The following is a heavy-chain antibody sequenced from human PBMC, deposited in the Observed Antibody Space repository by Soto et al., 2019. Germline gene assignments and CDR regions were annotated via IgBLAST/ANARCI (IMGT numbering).Heavy chain of an antibody. J-gene: IGHJ5*02. V-gene: IGHV4-4*02. CDR1: GGSISSNNC. CDR2: IYHSGRT. Sequence: SETLSLTCAVSGGSISSNNCWSCVLQPPGKGLEWIGEIYHSGRTNYNPSLKSRVTISVDKSKNQFSLKLSSVTAADTAVYYCARAYCSGGSCYTGPSWFDPWGHVTLVTVSS. D-gene: IGHD2-15*01. CDR3: ARAYCSGGSCYTGPSWFDP.